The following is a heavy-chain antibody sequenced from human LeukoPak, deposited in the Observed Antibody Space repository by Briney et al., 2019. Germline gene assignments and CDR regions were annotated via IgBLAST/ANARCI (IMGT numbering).Heavy chain of an antibody. J-gene: IGHJ5*02. CDR1: GFSFSGHW. CDR3: AKGQGWTVNWFDP. CDR2: ISPTGSTT. D-gene: IGHD6-19*01. V-gene: IGHV3-74*01. Sequence: GGSLRLSCTASGFSFSGHWMHWARQLPGKGLVWVSRISPTGSTTSYADSVKGRFTISRDNSKNTLYLQMNSLRAEDTAVYYCAKGQGWTVNWFDPWGQGTLVTVSS.